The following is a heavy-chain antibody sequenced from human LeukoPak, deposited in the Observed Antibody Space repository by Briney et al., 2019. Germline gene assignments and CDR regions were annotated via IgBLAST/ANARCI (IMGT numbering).Heavy chain of an antibody. CDR1: GFTVSSNY. J-gene: IGHJ4*02. Sequence: QTGGSLRLSCAASGFTVSSNYMIWVRQAPGKGLEWVSATYTSGDNTYYADSVKGRFTISRDNSKNTLYLQMNSLRAEDTAVYYCAKRSDYGGNGNYFDYWGQGTLVTVSS. D-gene: IGHD4-23*01. CDR3: AKRSDYGGNGNYFDY. CDR2: TYTSGDNT. V-gene: IGHV3-53*01.